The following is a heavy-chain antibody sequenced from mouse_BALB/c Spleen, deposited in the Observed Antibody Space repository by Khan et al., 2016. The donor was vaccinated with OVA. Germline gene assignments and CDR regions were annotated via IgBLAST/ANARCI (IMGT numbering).Heavy chain of an antibody. CDR3: AGGRAY. Sequence: EVQLQESGPGLVKPSQSLSLTCTVTGYSITSDYAWNWIRQFPGNKLEWMGYISYSGRTSYTPSLKSRISITRDTSKNQVFLQLNSVTTEDTAAYDCAGGRAYWGQGTLVTVSA. CDR2: ISYSGRT. J-gene: IGHJ3*01. CDR1: GYSITSDYA. V-gene: IGHV3-2*02.